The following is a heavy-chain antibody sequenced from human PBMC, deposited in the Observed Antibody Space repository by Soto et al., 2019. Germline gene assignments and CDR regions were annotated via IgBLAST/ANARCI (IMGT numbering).Heavy chain of an antibody. V-gene: IGHV3-33*01. CDR2: IWYDGSNK. CDR3: ASLIAAAGTGFDY. CDR1: GFTFSSYG. D-gene: IGHD6-13*01. J-gene: IGHJ4*02. Sequence: QVQLVESGGGVVQPGRSLRLSCAASGFTFSSYGMHWVRQAPGKGLEWVAVIWYDGSNKYYADSVKGRFTISRDNSKNTLYLQMNSLRAEDTAVYYCASLIAAAGTGFDYWGQGTLVTVSS.